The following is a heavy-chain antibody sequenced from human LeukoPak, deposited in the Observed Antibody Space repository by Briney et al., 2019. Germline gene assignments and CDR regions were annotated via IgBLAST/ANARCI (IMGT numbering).Heavy chain of an antibody. CDR2: IYYSGST. CDR1: GGSISSYY. D-gene: IGHD3-10*01. CDR3: ARGYGSGSYWNYYYMDV. V-gene: IGHV4-59*01. J-gene: IGHJ6*03. Sequence: SETLSLTCTVSGGSISSYYWSWIRQPPGKGLEWIGYIYYSGSTNYNPSLKSRVTISVDTSKNQFSLKLSSVTAADTAVHYCARGYGSGSYWNYYYMDVWGKGTTVTISS.